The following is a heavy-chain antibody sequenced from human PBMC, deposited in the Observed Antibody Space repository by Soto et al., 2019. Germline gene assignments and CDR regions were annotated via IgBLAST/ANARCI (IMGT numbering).Heavy chain of an antibody. CDR1: DGSIRGGAYY. D-gene: IGHD3-22*01. J-gene: IGHJ4*02. CDR3: ARASYSDKSGHDY. Sequence: PSETLSLTCTVSDGSIRGGAYYWSWIRQHPGKGLEWIGYIYYSGTTYYNPSLESRITISVDTSKNQFSLNLRSVTAADTAVYYCARASYSDKSGHDYWGQGTLVTVSS. CDR2: IYYSGTT. V-gene: IGHV4-31*03.